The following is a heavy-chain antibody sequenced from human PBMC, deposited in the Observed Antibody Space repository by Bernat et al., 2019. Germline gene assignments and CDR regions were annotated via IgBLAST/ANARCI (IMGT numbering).Heavy chain of an antibody. D-gene: IGHD2-21*01. J-gene: IGHJ4*02. CDR3: ARGFFYS. CDR1: GFSFSRDW. Sequence: EVQLVQSGGGFVQAGGSLRLSCFASGFSFSRDWMTCARQTPDKGLECVANINNDGSAKYYVDSVRGRYSLSRDNARNSVFLEISTLCVADTSVYFCARGFFYSWGQGTLVSVSS. CDR2: INNDGSAK. V-gene: IGHV3-7*03.